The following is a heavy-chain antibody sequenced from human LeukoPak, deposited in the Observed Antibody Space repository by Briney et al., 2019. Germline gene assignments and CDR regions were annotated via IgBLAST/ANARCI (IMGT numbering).Heavy chain of an antibody. CDR3: ARGANDYVWGSYRYTGRDAFDI. D-gene: IGHD3-16*02. J-gene: IGHJ3*02. CDR2: IGTAGDT. CDR1: GFTFSSYD. V-gene: IGHV3-13*01. Sequence: GGSLRLSCAASGFTFSSYDMYWVRQATGKGLEWVSAIGTAGDTYYPGSVKGRFTISRENAKNSLYLQMNSLRAGDTAVYYCARGANDYVWGSYRYTGRDAFDIWGQGTMVTVSS.